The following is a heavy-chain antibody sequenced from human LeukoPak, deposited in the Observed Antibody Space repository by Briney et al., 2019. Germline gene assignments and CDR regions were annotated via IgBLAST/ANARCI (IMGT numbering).Heavy chain of an antibody. CDR2: IYHSGST. CDR3: ARLAGFGGRRDYYYYGMDV. J-gene: IGHJ6*02. Sequence: SQTQSLTCTVSGGSISSGGYYWSWIRQPPGKGLEWIGYIYHSGSTYYNPSLKSRVTISVDRSKNQFSLKLSSVTAADTAVYYCARLAGFGGRRDYYYYGMDVWGQGTTVTVSS. V-gene: IGHV4-30-2*01. D-gene: IGHD3-10*01. CDR1: GGSISSGGYY.